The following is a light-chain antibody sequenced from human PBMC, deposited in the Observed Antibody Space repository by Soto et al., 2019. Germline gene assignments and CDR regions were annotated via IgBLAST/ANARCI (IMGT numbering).Light chain of an antibody. V-gene: IGLV3-25*03. Sequence: SYELTQPPSLSLSPGQTARITCSGDALPKQFAHWYQQKAGQAPVILIYNDTERPSGIHERFSGSSSGTTVTLTISGLQAEDDADYYCQSTDSSGSSVVFGGGTKLTVL. J-gene: IGLJ2*01. CDR3: QSTDSSGSSVV. CDR1: ALPKQF. CDR2: NDT.